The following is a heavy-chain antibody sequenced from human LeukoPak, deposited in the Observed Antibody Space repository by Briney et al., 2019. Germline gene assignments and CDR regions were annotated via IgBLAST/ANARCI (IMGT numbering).Heavy chain of an antibody. D-gene: IGHD3-10*01. J-gene: IGHJ4*02. V-gene: IGHV4-34*01. CDR1: GGSYIGYY. CDR3: ARGFLRAVGSSDFDY. Sequence: SETLSLTCAVYGGSYIGYYWSWIRQPPGKGLEWIGEINHSGSTNYNPSLKSRVTISVDTSKNQFSLKLSSVTAADTAVYYCARGFLRAVGSSDFDYWGQGTLVTVSS. CDR2: INHSGST.